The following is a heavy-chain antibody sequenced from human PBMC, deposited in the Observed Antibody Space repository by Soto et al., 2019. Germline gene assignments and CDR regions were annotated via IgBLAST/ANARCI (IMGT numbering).Heavy chain of an antibody. CDR1: GFSFNDYA. CDR2: ISSDGHHQ. Sequence: GGSLRLSCATSGFSFNDYAMYWVRQAPGQGLEWVAIISSDGHHQFYLDNLRGRFTVSRDNSKNTLYLQMNSLRPEDTAVYYCSRGTYYPQSSGLNADYWGPGTVVTVSS. D-gene: IGHD3-22*01. V-gene: IGHV3-30*03. CDR3: SRGTYYPQSSGLNADY. J-gene: IGHJ4*02.